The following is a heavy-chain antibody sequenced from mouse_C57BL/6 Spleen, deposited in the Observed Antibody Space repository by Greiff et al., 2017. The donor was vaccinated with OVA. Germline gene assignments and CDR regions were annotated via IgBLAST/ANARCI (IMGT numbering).Heavy chain of an antibody. D-gene: IGHD3-2*02. CDR3: VRGAQAHFDY. Sequence: EVKLVESGGGLVQPKGSLKLSCAASGFSFNTYAMNWVRQAPGKGLEWVARIRSKSNNYATYYADSVKDRFTISRDDSESMLYLQMNNLKTEDTAMYYCVRGAQAHFDYWGQGTTLTVSS. CDR1: GFSFNTYA. J-gene: IGHJ2*01. CDR2: IRSKSNNYAT. V-gene: IGHV10-1*01.